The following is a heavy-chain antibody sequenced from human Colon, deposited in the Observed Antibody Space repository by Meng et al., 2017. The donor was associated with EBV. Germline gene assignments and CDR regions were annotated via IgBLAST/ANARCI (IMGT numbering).Heavy chain of an antibody. D-gene: IGHD3-10*01. CDR1: GDSVAACRDY. Sequence: RPGLARPLEPLPHTRTVSGDSVAACRDYCSWIRQPRGKGLEWISYIYYIGGTNYNPSLKSRLTISLDTSKNQFSLSRRSVTAADTAVYYCARVSGRSFDPWGQGTLVTVSS. J-gene: IGHJ5*02. CDR2: IYYIGGT. CDR3: ARVSGRSFDP. V-gene: IGHV4-61*01.